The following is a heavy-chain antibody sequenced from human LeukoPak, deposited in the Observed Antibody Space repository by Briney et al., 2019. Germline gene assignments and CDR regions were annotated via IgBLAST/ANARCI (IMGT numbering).Heavy chain of an antibody. CDR3: ARYVGSGSYGYYFDY. D-gene: IGHD3-10*01. V-gene: IGHV4-39*07. Sequence: SETLSLTCTVSGGSISSSSYYWGWIRQPPGKGLEWIGSIYYSGSTYYNPSLKSRVTISVDTSKNQFSLKLSSVTAADTAVYYCARYVGSGSYGYYFDYWGQGTLVTVSS. CDR2: IYYSGST. J-gene: IGHJ4*02. CDR1: GGSISSSSYY.